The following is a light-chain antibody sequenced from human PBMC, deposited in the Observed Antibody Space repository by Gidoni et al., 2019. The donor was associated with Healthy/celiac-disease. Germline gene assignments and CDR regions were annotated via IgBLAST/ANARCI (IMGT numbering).Light chain of an antibody. CDR3: QQYNNWPPTYT. CDR2: GAS. Sequence: EKVMTQSPATLSVSPGETATLSCSASQSVISNLALYQQKPGPAPRLLIYGASTRATGIPARFSGSGSGTEFTLTISSLQSEDFAVYYCQQYNNWPPTYTFGQGTKLEIK. J-gene: IGKJ2*01. CDR1: QSVISN. V-gene: IGKV3-15*01.